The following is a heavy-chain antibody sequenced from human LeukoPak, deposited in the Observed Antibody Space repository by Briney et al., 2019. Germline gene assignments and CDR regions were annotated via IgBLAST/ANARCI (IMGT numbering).Heavy chain of an antibody. CDR1: GYTFTSYG. D-gene: IGHD3-9*01. J-gene: IGHJ4*02. Sequence: ASVKVSCKASGYTFTSYGISWVRQAPGQGLEWMGWIGAYNGNTNYAQKLQGRVTMTTDTSTSTAYMELRSLRSDDTAVYYCARALGYDILTGYYYFDYWGQGTLVTVSS. CDR2: IGAYNGNT. CDR3: ARALGYDILTGYYYFDY. V-gene: IGHV1-18*01.